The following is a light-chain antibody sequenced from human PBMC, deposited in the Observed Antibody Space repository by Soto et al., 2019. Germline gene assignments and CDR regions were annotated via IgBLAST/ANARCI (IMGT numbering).Light chain of an antibody. CDR1: QSVLYSSNNKNY. CDR2: WAS. CDR3: HQYYGTPPA. V-gene: IGKV4-1*01. J-gene: IGKJ1*01. Sequence: DIVLTQSPDSLAVSLGERATINCKSSQSVLYSSNNKNYLAWYQQRPGQPPKLLIHWASTRESGVPDRFSGSGSGTDFTLTISSLQAEDVAVYYCHQYYGTPPAFCQGTKVEIK.